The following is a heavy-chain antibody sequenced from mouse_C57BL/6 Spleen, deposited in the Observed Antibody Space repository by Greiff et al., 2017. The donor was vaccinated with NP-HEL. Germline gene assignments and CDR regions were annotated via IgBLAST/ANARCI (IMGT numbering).Heavy chain of an antibody. CDR1: GYTFTEYT. CDR3: ARHEDETGPFSY. Sequence: VMLVESGAELVKPGASVKLSCKASGYTFTEYTIHWVKQRSGQGLEWIGWFYPGSGSIKYNENFKDKATLTADKSSSTVYMELSRLTSEDSAVYFCARHEDETGPFSYWGQGTTLTVSS. J-gene: IGHJ2*01. CDR2: FYPGSGSI. D-gene: IGHD3-3*01. V-gene: IGHV1-62-2*01.